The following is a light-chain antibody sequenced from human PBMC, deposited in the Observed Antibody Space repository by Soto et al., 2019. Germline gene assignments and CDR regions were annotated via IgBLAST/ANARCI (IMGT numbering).Light chain of an antibody. CDR2: GAS. CDR1: QSVNSN. Sequence: EIVMTQSPATLSVSPGERATLSCRASQSVNSNLAWYQQKPGQAPRLLISGASTRATGIPARFSGSGSETEFTLTISSLQSEDFAVYYCQQYNNWWTFGQGTKAE. J-gene: IGKJ1*01. V-gene: IGKV3-15*01. CDR3: QQYNNWWT.